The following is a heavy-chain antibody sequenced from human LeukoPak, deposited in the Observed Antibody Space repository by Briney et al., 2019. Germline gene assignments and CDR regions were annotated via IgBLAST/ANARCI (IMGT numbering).Heavy chain of an antibody. D-gene: IGHD3-9*01. CDR2: IKQDGSEK. CDR3: AGGSGYLITS. CDR1: GFSFRSYW. V-gene: IGHV3-7*01. Sequence: GGSLRLSCAATGFSFRSYWMNWVRQAPGKGLEWLAIIKQDGSEKHYKGSVEGRFTISRDNAKNSLHLQMNSLRAEDTAVYYCAGGSGYLITSWGQGTLVTVSS. J-gene: IGHJ5*02.